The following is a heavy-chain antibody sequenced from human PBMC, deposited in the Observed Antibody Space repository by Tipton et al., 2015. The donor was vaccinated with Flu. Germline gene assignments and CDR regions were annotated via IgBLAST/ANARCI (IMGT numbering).Heavy chain of an antibody. Sequence: GLVKPSETLSLTCNVSGGSISSYYWSWIRQPPGKGLEWIGCIHYTGSTKYNPSLKSRVTLSVDTSKNQFSLKVTSVNAADTAVYYCARGVRPSNMVGGVINWFDPWGQGTLVTVSS. CDR2: IHYTGST. V-gene: IGHV4-59*01. J-gene: IGHJ5*02. CDR1: GGSISSYY. CDR3: ARGVRPSNMVGGVINWFDP. D-gene: IGHD3-10*01.